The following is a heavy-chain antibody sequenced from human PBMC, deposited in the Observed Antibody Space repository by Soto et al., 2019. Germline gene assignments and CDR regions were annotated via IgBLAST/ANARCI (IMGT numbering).Heavy chain of an antibody. CDR1: GGTFSSYA. J-gene: IGHJ2*01. D-gene: IGHD6-13*01. Sequence: QVQLVQSGAEVKKPGSSVKVSCKASGGTFSSYAISWVRQAPGQGLEWMGGIIPIFGTANYAQKFQGRVTITEDEATSTDDMELSSLRSEDTAVYYCERGRSSSQPYWYFDLWGRGTLVTVSS. CDR2: IIPIFGTA. CDR3: ERGRSSSQPYWYFDL. V-gene: IGHV1-69*12.